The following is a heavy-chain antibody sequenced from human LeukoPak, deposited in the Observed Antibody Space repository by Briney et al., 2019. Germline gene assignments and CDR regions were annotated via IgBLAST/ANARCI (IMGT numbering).Heavy chain of an antibody. CDR3: ARENTFEGLVDY. D-gene: IGHD2/OR15-2a*01. CDR1: GFTVSSNY. J-gene: IGHJ4*02. Sequence: VGSLRLSCAASGFTVSSNYMSWVRQAPGKGPEWVSIIYSGGSTYYADSVKGRFTISRDNSKNTLYLQMNSLRAEDTAVYYCARENTFEGLVDYWGQGTLVTVSS. CDR2: IYSGGST. V-gene: IGHV3-66*02.